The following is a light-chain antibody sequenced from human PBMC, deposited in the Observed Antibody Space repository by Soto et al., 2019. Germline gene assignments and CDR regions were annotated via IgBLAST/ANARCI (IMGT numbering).Light chain of an antibody. CDR3: QQYGSSALT. J-gene: IGKJ5*01. V-gene: IGKV3-15*01. CDR1: QSVSSN. Sequence: EIVMPQSPATLSVSPGERATLSCRASQSVSSNLAWYQQKPGQAPRLLIYGASTRATGIPARFSGSGSGIDFTLTISRLEPEDFAVYYCQQYGSSALTFGQGTRLEIK. CDR2: GAS.